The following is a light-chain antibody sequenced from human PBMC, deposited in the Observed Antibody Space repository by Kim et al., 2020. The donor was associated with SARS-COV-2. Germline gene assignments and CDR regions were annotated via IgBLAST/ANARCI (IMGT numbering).Light chain of an antibody. CDR2: YDS. CDR3: QVWDSSSDHPV. Sequence: APGKTARTTCGGNSIGSKSVHWYRQKPGQAPVLVIYYDSDRTSGIPERFSGSNSGNTATLTISRVEAGDEADYYCQVWDSSSDHPVFGGGTKVTVL. V-gene: IGLV3-21*04. CDR1: SIGSKS. J-gene: IGLJ2*01.